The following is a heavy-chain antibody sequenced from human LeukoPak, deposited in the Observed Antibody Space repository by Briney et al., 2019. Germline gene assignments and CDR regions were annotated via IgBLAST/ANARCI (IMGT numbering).Heavy chain of an antibody. D-gene: IGHD6-19*01. Sequence: ASVKVSCKASGYTFTGYYMHWVRQAPGQGLEWMGWINPNSGGTNYAQKFQGRVTMTRDTSISTAYMELSRLRSDDTAVYYCARVSSGSTMGPYYFDYWGQGTLVTVSS. CDR1: GYTFTGYY. CDR3: ARVSSGSTMGPYYFDY. CDR2: INPNSGGT. V-gene: IGHV1-2*02. J-gene: IGHJ4*02.